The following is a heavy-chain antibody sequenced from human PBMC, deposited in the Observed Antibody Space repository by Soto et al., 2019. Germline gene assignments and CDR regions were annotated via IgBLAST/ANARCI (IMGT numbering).Heavy chain of an antibody. D-gene: IGHD4-17*01. CDR3: VATYGDYLDY. Sequence: PGESLKISCKGSGYKFTTYWIGWVRQMPGKGLEWMAIIYPDDSDSRYSPSFQGQVTIPADKSISTAYLQWSRLKASDTAIYYCVATYGDYLDYWGQGTLVTVSS. CDR2: IYPDDSDS. J-gene: IGHJ4*02. CDR1: GYKFTTYW. V-gene: IGHV5-51*01.